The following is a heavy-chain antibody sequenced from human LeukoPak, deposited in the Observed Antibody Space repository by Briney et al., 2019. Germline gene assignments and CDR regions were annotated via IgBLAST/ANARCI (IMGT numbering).Heavy chain of an antibody. V-gene: IGHV1-8*01. CDR3: ARFLTVTTRRDAFDI. Sequence: ASVKVSCKASGYTFTSYDISWVRQATGQGLEWMGWMNPNSGNTGYAQKFQGRVTMTRNTSISTAYMELSSLRSEDTAVYYCARFLTVTTRRDAFDIWGQGTIVTVSS. J-gene: IGHJ3*02. CDR1: GYTFTSYD. CDR2: MNPNSGNT. D-gene: IGHD4-17*01.